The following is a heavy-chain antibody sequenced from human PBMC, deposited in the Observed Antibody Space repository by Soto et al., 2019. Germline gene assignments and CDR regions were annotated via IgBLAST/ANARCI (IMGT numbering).Heavy chain of an antibody. V-gene: IGHV3-30-3*01. CDR3: ASDLSSSGYYSLFDY. CDR2: ISYDGSNK. CDR1: GFTFSSYA. D-gene: IGHD3-22*01. J-gene: IGHJ4*02. Sequence: HPGGSLRLSCAASGFTFSSYAMHWVRQAPGKGLEWVAVISYDGSNKYYADSVKGRFTISRDNSKNTLYLQMNSLRAEDTAVYYCASDLSSSGYYSLFDYWGQGTLVTVSS.